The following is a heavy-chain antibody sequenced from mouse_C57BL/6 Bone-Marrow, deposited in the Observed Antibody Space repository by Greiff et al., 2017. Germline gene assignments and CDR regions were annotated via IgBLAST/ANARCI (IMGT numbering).Heavy chain of an antibody. Sequence: EVLLVESGGGLVKPGGSLKLSCAASGFTFSSYAMSWVRQTPEKRLEWVGTISAGGSYTYYPDNVKGRFTISRDNAKNNLYLQMSHLKSEDTAMYYCARDHDCGSRRLLDFDVWGTGTTVTVSA. D-gene: IGHD1-1*01. CDR3: ARDHDCGSRRLLDFDV. V-gene: IGHV5-4*01. CDR1: GFTFSSYA. CDR2: ISAGGSYT. J-gene: IGHJ1*03.